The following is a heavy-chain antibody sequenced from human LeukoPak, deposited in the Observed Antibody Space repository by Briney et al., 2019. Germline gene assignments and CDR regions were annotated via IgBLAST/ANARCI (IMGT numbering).Heavy chain of an antibody. CDR3: ARVGRYCSSTSCYKGAFDI. Sequence: PSETLSLTCTVSGGSISSGSYYWSWIRQPAGKGLEWIGRIYTSGSTNYNPSLKSRVTISVDTSKDQFSLKLSSVTAADMAVYYCARVGRYCSSTSCYKGAFDIWGQGTMVTVSS. CDR1: GGSISSGSYY. V-gene: IGHV4-61*02. CDR2: IYTSGST. D-gene: IGHD2-2*02. J-gene: IGHJ3*02.